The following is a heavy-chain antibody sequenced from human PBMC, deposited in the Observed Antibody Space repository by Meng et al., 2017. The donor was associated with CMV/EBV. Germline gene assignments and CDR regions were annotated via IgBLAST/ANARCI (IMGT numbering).Heavy chain of an antibody. CDR2: ISSSGSTI. D-gene: IGHD4-23*01. J-gene: IGHJ5*02. Sequence: GGSLRLSCAALGFTFSDYYMSWIRQAPGKGLEWVSYISSSGSTIYYADSVKGRFPISRDNAKNSRYLQMNSLRAEDTAVYYCARGSKDAFGLRWNGFDPWGQGTLVTVSS. V-gene: IGHV3-11*01. CDR1: GFTFSDYY. CDR3: ARGSKDAFGLRWNGFDP.